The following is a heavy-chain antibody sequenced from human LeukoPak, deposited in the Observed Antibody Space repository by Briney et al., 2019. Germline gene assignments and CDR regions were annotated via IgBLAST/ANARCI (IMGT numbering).Heavy chain of an antibody. CDR2: ISYDGSNE. V-gene: IGHV3-30*04. CDR3: ARGPFNAFDI. CDR1: GFTFSSYV. Sequence: GRSLRLSCAASGFTFSSYVMHWVRQAPGKGLEWVAIISYDGSNEYYADSVKGRFTISRDNSKNTLYLQMNSLRAEDTAVYYCARGPFNAFDIWGQGTMVTVSS. J-gene: IGHJ3*02.